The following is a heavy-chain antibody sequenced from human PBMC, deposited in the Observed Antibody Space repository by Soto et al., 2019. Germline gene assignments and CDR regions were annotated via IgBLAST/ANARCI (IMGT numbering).Heavy chain of an antibody. V-gene: IGHV4-59*01. CDR1: GGSMRCYH. J-gene: IGHJ6*02. D-gene: IGHD3-16*02. CDR3: ARGGLSPQPVVYPYYGMDV. Sequence: SETLSLTCSVSGGSMRCYHWSWIRQSPGKGLECFGYMYNGETTDYSPAPSLKGRVTVSADTSKNQFFLNLRSVTAADTAVYYCARGGLSPQPVVYPYYGMDVWGQGTTVTVSS. CDR2: MYNGETT.